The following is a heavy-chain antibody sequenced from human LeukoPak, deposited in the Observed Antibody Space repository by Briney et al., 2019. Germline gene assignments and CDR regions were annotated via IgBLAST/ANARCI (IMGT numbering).Heavy chain of an antibody. Sequence: GGSLRLSCAASGFTFSSSAMNWVRQAPGKGLEGVSASGTDGDTYYSASVKGRFTISRDNSKNTLYLQMTSLRAEDTAIYYCAKKTPGTHPFDYWGQGTLVTVSP. CDR1: GFTFSSSA. CDR2: SGTDGDT. CDR3: AKKTPGTHPFDY. J-gene: IGHJ4*02. V-gene: IGHV3-23*01. D-gene: IGHD6-13*01.